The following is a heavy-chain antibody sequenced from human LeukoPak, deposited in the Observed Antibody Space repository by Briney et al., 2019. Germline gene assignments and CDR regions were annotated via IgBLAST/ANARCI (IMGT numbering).Heavy chain of an antibody. CDR3: ARDISGYGDHEN. V-gene: IGHV3-21*04. D-gene: IGHD4-17*01. CDR2: ITGGADDT. J-gene: IGHJ4*02. Sequence: GGSLRLSCAASGFTFSDYSMNWVRQAPGKGLEWVSSITGGADDTNHADSVKGRFTISRDNSKNTLYLQMNSLRAEDTALYYCARDISGYGDHENWGQGTLVTVSS. CDR1: GFTFSDYS.